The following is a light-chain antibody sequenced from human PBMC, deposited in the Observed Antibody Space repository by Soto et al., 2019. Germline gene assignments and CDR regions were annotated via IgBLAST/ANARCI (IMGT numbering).Light chain of an antibody. CDR3: QEYNDWRPIT. V-gene: IGKV3-15*01. CDR2: GAS. Sequence: EIVLTQSPGTLSLSPGERATLSCRASQTVRNNYLAWYQQRPGQAPRLLIYGASTRATGIPVRFSGSGSGTEFTLAITSLQFEDFAVYYCQEYNDWRPITFGGGTKVDIK. CDR1: QTVRNN. J-gene: IGKJ4*01.